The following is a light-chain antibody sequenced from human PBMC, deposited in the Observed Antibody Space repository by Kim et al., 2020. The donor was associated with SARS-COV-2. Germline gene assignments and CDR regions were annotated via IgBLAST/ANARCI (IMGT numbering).Light chain of an antibody. CDR1: QSFSSN. CDR3: QQYSNWPLT. V-gene: IGKV3-15*01. Sequence: VSPGETATLSCRPSQSFSSNLAWYQQKPGQTPRLLIYDASTRATGIPARFSGSGSGTEFTLTISSLQSEDFAVYYCQQYSNWPLTFGGGTKVEIK. CDR2: DAS. J-gene: IGKJ4*01.